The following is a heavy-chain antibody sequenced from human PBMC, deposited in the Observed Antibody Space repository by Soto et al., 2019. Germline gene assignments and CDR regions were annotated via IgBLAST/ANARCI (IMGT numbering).Heavy chain of an antibody. CDR3: ARGGGDWNGDYFCN. CDR2: MNPNSGDT. V-gene: IGHV1-8*01. CDR1: GYTFTNHD. J-gene: IGHJ4*02. Sequence: QVQLVQSGAEVKKPGASVKVSCKASGYTFTNHDINWVRQATGQGPEWMGWMNPNSGDTGYSQNFQGRVTMTRDTSIRTAYMGLSRLVSEGTAVYFCARGGGDWNGDYFCNWGQGTQVPGSS. D-gene: IGHD1-1*01.